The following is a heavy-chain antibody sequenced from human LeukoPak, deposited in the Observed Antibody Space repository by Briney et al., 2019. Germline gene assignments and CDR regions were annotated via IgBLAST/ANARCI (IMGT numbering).Heavy chain of an antibody. CDR3: AVSTSYVWGSYRYFDY. CDR1: GFTFSSYA. Sequence: GGSLRLSCAASGFTFSSYAMSWVRQAPGKGLEWVSAISGSGGSTYYADSVKGRFTISRDNSENTLYLQMNSLRAEDTAVYYCAVSTSYVWGSYRYFDYWGQGTLVTVSS. V-gene: IGHV3-23*01. CDR2: ISGSGGST. J-gene: IGHJ4*02. D-gene: IGHD3-16*02.